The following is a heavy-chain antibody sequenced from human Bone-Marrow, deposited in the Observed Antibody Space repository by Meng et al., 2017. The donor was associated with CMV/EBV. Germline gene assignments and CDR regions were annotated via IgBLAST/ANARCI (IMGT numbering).Heavy chain of an antibody. J-gene: IGHJ6*02. CDR1: GYTFTGYY. D-gene: IGHD4-11*01. CDR3: AREPPTLSPNRDKLYYYGMDV. V-gene: IGHV1-2*02. CDR2: INPNSGGT. Sequence: ASVKVSCKASGYTFTGYYMHWVRQAPGQGLEWMGWINPNSGGTNYAQKFQGRVTMTRDTSISTAYMELSSLRFDDTAVYYCAREPPTLSPNRDKLYYYGMDVWGQGTTVTVSS.